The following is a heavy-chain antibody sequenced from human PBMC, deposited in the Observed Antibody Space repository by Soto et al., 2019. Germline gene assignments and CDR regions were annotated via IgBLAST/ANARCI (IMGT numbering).Heavy chain of an antibody. Sequence: PSETLSLTCAVSGASIRSYHWSFLRQPAGKGLEWIGRIQHTGNTNYNPSLKSRVTMSADTSKNQISLKMTSVTAEDTAVYFCAKDVSSRRWFDPWGQGVRVTVSS. J-gene: IGHJ5*02. D-gene: IGHD3-16*01. CDR1: GASIRSYH. CDR3: AKDVSSRRWFDP. CDR2: IQHTGNT. V-gene: IGHV4-4*07.